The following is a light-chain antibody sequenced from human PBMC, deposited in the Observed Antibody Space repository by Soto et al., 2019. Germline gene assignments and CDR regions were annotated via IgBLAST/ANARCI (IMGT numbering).Light chain of an antibody. CDR1: QSVNNR. CDR2: GAS. V-gene: IGKV3-15*01. CDR3: QQYYDWYS. J-gene: IGKJ2*03. Sequence: VVLTQSPATLSVSPGDRATLSCRASQSVNNRLAWYQQKPGQAPRLLIYGASTRATGIPARFSGSGSGTEFTLTISSLQSEDFSVYYCQQYYDWYSFGQGTKLEI.